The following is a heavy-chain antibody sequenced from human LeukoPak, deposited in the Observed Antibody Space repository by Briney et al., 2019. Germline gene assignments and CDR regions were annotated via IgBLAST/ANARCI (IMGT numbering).Heavy chain of an antibody. Sequence: PGRSLRLSCAASGFTFSGYWMHWVRQAPGKGLVWVSRIYSDGSTTNYADSVKGRFTISRDNAKNTLYLQMNSLRAEDTAIYYCARESGFYGDYGAFDIWGQGTTVTVSS. CDR3: ARESGFYGDYGAFDI. J-gene: IGHJ3*02. D-gene: IGHD4-17*01. CDR1: GFTFSGYW. V-gene: IGHV3-74*01. CDR2: IYSDGSTT.